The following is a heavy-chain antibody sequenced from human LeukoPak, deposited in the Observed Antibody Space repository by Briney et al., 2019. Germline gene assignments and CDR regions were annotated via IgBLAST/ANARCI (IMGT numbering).Heavy chain of an antibody. CDR1: GYSFTSYW. CDR3: ARHEGYSSSAEVY. J-gene: IGHJ4*02. Sequence: GESLKISCKCSGYSFTSYWISWARQMPGKVLEWMWRIDPSDAYTNYSPSFQGHVTISSDKSIKTAYLQWSSLKASDTAMYYCARHEGYSSSAEVYWGQGTLVTVSS. V-gene: IGHV5-10-1*01. CDR2: IDPSDAYT. D-gene: IGHD6-13*01.